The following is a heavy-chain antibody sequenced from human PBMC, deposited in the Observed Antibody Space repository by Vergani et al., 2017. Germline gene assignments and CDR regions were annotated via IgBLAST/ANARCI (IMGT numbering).Heavy chain of an antibody. D-gene: IGHD4-17*01. Sequence: EVQLVQSGAEVKKPGATMNISCKVSGYTFTDHYMHWVKQAPGKWLEWMGLVDPEDGETIYAEKFKGRVTIAADTCTDTAHLELSSLRSEDTAVYYCATPQTVTTGGMEVWGQGTTIIVSS. V-gene: IGHV1-69-2*01. CDR2: VDPEDGET. CDR1: GYTFTDHY. J-gene: IGHJ6*02. CDR3: ATPQTVTTGGMEV.